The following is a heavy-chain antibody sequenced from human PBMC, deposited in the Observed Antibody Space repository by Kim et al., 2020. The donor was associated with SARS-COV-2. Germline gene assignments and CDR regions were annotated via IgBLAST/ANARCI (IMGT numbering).Heavy chain of an antibody. CDR1: GYTFSTYG. CDR2: TNTDSGGA. CDR3: AREMIISSTGYPSRMDL. D-gene: IGHD2-8*02. V-gene: IGHV1-18*04. Sequence: ASVKVSCKATGYTFSTYGITWVRQAPGQGLEWMGWTNTDSGGATYAQRFEGRLTMSADTSTNMAYMELWSLTSDDTAIYYCAREMIISSTGYPSRMDLWGQGTLVTVSS. J-gene: IGHJ5*02.